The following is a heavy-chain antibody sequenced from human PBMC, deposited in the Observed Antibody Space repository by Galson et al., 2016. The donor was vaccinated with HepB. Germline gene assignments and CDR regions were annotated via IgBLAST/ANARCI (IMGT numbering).Heavy chain of an antibody. J-gene: IGHJ4*02. CDR1: GFTFSTYS. D-gene: IGHD6-19*01. V-gene: IGHV3-21*06. CDR2: ISSSGSYM. CDR3: ARDRFLGDAGWCFDY. Sequence: SLRLSCAGSGFTFSTYSMNWVRQAPGKGLEWVSSISSSGSYMYYADSVKGRFTISRDNVQNSLFLQMNSLRAEDTAVYYCARDRFLGDAGWCFDYWGQGTLVTVSS.